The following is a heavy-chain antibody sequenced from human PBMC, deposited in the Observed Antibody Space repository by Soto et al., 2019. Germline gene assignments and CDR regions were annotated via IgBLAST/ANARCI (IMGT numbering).Heavy chain of an antibody. CDR2: IYYSGST. V-gene: IGHV4-31*03. Sequence: PSETLSLTCTVSGGSISSVGYYWSWIRQHPGKGLEWIGYIYYSGSTYYNPSLKSRVTISVDTSKNQFSLKLSSVTAADTAVYYCARDRSGYFPSLSSYYYYMDFWGKGTTVTVSS. J-gene: IGHJ6*03. D-gene: IGHD2-15*01. CDR3: ARDRSGYFPSLSSYYYYMDF. CDR1: GGSISSVGYY.